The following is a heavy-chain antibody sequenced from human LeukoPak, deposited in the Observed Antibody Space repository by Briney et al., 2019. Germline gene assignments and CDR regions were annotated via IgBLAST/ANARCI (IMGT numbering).Heavy chain of an antibody. J-gene: IGHJ4*02. CDR3: ARDPEGYYYDSSGPYFDY. D-gene: IGHD3-22*01. Sequence: GGSLRLSCAASGFTFSSYGMHWVRQAPGKGLERVAVIWYDGSNKYYADSVKGRFTISRDNSKNTLYLQMNSLRAEDTAVYYCARDPEGYYYDSSGPYFDYWGQGTLVTVSS. V-gene: IGHV3-33*01. CDR1: GFTFSSYG. CDR2: IWYDGSNK.